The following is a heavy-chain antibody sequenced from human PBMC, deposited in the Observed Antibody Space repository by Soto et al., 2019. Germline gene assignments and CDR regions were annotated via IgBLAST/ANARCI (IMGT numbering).Heavy chain of an antibody. J-gene: IGHJ4*02. CDR1: GYTFTSYG. D-gene: IGHD2-15*01. V-gene: IGHV1-18*01. Sequence: QVQLVQSGAEVKKPGASVKVSCKASGYTFTSYGISWVRQAPGQGLEWMGWSSAYNCNTNYAQKLQGTVTTTTDTSTSTAYMELRSLRSDDTAGYYYARTPPLEPVHFDYWGQGTRVTVSS. CDR2: SSAYNCNT. CDR3: ARTPPLEPVHFDY.